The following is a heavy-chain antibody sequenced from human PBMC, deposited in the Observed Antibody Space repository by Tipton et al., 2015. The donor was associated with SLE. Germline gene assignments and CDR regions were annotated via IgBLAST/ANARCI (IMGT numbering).Heavy chain of an antibody. CDR3: AGVVAIPDYHIYAVDV. J-gene: IGHJ6*02. V-gene: IGHV4-39*07. CDR2: ISYSGST. Sequence: LRLSCSVSGGSISSSINYWGWIRQSPGQGLEWIGSISYSGSTSYNPSLKSRVTISVDASKNQVSLILTSVTAADTAVYYCAGVVAIPDYHIYAVDVWGQGTTVTVSS. CDR1: GGSISSSINY. D-gene: IGHD2-21*01.